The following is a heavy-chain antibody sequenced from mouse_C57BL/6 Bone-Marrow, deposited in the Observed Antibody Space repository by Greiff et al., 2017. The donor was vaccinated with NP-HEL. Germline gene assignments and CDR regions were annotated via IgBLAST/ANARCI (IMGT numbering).Heavy chain of an antibody. Sequence: LQQPGAELVMPGASVKLSCKASGYTFTSYWMHWVKQRPGQGLEWIGEIDPSDSYTNYNQKFKGKSTLTVDKSSSTAYMQLSSLTSEDSAVYYCARDGTGDVWYFDVWGTGTTVTVSS. V-gene: IGHV1-69*01. J-gene: IGHJ1*03. CDR3: ARDGTGDVWYFDV. D-gene: IGHD3-3*01. CDR2: IDPSDSYT. CDR1: GYTFTSYW.